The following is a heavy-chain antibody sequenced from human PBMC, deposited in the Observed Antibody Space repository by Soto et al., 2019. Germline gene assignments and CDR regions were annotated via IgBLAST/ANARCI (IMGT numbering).Heavy chain of an antibody. J-gene: IGHJ4*02. CDR3: ARACEKEFSH. CDR1: GGSISSSNW. CDR2: IYHSGST. D-gene: IGHD3-3*01. Sequence: QVQLQESGPGLVKPSGTLSLTCAVSGGSISSSNWWSWVRQPPGKGLEWIGEIYHSGSTNYNPSLQSRVTISVDKSKNQSSLTLSSVTAAHTAVYYCARACEKEFSHRGQGTPVTVFS. V-gene: IGHV4-4*02.